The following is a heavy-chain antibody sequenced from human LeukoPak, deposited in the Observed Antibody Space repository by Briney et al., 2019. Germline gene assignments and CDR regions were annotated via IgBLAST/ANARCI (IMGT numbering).Heavy chain of an antibody. D-gene: IGHD3-22*01. CDR3: AKGGYSYDSSGHNYFDY. CDR1: GFIFSSYG. V-gene: IGHV3-30*02. J-gene: IGHJ4*02. CDR2: IRYDGSNR. Sequence: GGSLRLSCAASGFIFSSYGMHWVRQAPGKGLEWVAFIRYDGSNRNYADSVKGRFTISRDNSRNTLYLQMNSLRAEDTAVYYCAKGGYSYDSSGHNYFDYWGQGTLVTVSS.